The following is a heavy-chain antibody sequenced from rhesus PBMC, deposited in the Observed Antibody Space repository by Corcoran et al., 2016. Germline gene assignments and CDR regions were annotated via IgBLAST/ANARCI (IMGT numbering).Heavy chain of an antibody. Sequence: QVQLQQWGEGLVKPSETLSLTCAVYGGSISGPYYWDWFRQPPGKGLEWIGYIFGNSARVNYNPSLNNRVTMAKDTSKNQVSLELRSVTAADTAVYYCARGSDMVAAGTWGRGVLVTVSS. V-gene: IGHV4-73*01. CDR3: ARGSDMVAAGT. D-gene: IGHD6-25*01. CDR2: IFGNSARV. J-gene: IGHJ4*01. CDR1: GGSISGPYY.